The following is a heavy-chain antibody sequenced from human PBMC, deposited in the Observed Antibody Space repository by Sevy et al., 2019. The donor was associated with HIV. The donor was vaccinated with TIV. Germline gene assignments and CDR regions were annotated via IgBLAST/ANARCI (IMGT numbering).Heavy chain of an antibody. CDR1: GYTFTRYW. Sequence: GKSLKISCKASGYTFTRYWIGWVRQMPGKGLAWMGIIYPGDSTTRHSPSFQGQVTISADKSISTAYLQWSSLKASDTAMLYCARLFARSADYTPTYYFDSWGQGTLVTVSS. CDR2: IYPGDSTT. CDR3: ARLFARSADYTPTYYFDS. V-gene: IGHV5-51*01. D-gene: IGHD3-22*01. J-gene: IGHJ4*02.